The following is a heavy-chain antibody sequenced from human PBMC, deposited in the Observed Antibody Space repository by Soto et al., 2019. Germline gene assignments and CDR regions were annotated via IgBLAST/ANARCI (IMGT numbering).Heavy chain of an antibody. Sequence: GDSLKISCQASGYTFTNIWIGWVRQLPGEGLEWMGLVYPANADIRSSPSFQGQVTISADKSTSTTFLQWGSLRASDTAMYYCGRFGSGFDYWGQGTLVTV. D-gene: IGHD3-10*01. CDR2: VYPANADI. CDR1: GYTFTNIW. CDR3: GRFGSGFDY. J-gene: IGHJ4*02. V-gene: IGHV5-51*01.